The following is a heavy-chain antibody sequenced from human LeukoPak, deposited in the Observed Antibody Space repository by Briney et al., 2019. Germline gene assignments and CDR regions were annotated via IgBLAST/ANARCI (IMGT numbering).Heavy chain of an antibody. CDR2: IYYSGST. Sequence: SETLSLTCTVSGGSISSYYWSWIRQPPGKGLEWIGHIYYSGSTNYNPSLKSQVTISVDTSKNQFSLKLSSVTAADTAVYYCARRGYCSGGTCYCFDYWGQGTLVTVSS. J-gene: IGHJ4*02. D-gene: IGHD2-15*01. CDR1: GGSISSYY. CDR3: ARRGYCSGGTCYCFDY. V-gene: IGHV4-59*08.